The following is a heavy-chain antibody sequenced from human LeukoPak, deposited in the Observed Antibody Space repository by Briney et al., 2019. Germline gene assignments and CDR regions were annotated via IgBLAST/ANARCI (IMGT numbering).Heavy chain of an antibody. Sequence: ASVKVSCKASRYTFTSYDINWVRQATGQGLEWMGWMNPKSGNTGYAQKFQGRVTITRNTSITTAYMELSSLRSEDPAVYYCAKVEMATIGRSFDYWGQGTLVTVSS. D-gene: IGHD5-24*01. V-gene: IGHV1-8*03. J-gene: IGHJ4*02. CDR3: AKVEMATIGRSFDY. CDR2: MNPKSGNT. CDR1: RYTFTSYD.